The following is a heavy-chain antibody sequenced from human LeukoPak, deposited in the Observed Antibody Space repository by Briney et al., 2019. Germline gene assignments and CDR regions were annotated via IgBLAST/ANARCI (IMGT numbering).Heavy chain of an antibody. Sequence: SETLSLTCAVSGYSISSGYYWGWIRQPPGKGLEWIGSIYHGRGISYNPSLRSRVTISEDTPKNQFFLRLNSVTAADTAVYYCARTGLAAVGGGADYWGQGTLVTVSS. CDR2: IYHGRGI. J-gene: IGHJ4*02. V-gene: IGHV4-38-2*01. CDR1: GYSISSGYY. CDR3: ARTGLAAVGGGADY. D-gene: IGHD6-13*01.